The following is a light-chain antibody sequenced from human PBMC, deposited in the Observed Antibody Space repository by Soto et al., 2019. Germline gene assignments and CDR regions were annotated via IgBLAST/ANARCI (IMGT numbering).Light chain of an antibody. CDR3: CSYAGSLRV. J-gene: IGLJ3*02. Sequence: QSALTQPASVSGSPGQSITISCTGTSSDVGGYNFVSWYQQRPGKAPEVIIYEVTKRPSGISDRFSGSKSGNTASLTISGLQAEEDSDYYCCSYAGSLRVFGGGTELTVL. V-gene: IGLV2-23*02. CDR2: EVT. CDR1: SSDVGGYNF.